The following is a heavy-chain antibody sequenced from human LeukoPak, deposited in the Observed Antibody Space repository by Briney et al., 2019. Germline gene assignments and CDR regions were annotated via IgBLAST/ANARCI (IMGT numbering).Heavy chain of an antibody. CDR1: GYTFTGYY. V-gene: IGHV1-2*06. J-gene: IGHJ4*02. Sequence: ASVKVSCKASGYTFTGYYMHWVRQAPGQGLEWMGRINPNSGGTNYAQKFQGRVTITRHTSISTAYMELSRLRSDDTAVYYCARTEYSSSSDFDYWGQGTLVTVSS. D-gene: IGHD6-6*01. CDR2: INPNSGGT. CDR3: ARTEYSSSSDFDY.